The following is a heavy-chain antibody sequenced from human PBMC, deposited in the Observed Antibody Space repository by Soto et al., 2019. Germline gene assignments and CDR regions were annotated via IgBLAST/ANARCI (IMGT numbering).Heavy chain of an antibody. Sequence: SETLSLTCTVSGGSISSSSYYWGWIRQPPGKGLEWIGNIYYSGSTYYNPSLQSRATISADTSKNQLSLKLSSLTAADTAVYYCARTLYVKSGYRYGYFASWAQGTLVTVSS. J-gene: IGHJ4*02. CDR1: GGSISSSSYY. D-gene: IGHD5-18*01. CDR2: IYYSGST. CDR3: ARTLYVKSGYRYGYFAS. V-gene: IGHV4-39*01.